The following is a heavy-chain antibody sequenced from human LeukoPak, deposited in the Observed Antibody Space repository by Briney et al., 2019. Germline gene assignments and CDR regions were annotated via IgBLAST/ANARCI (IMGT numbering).Heavy chain of an antibody. CDR3: ARSTFGSGSYGFDY. J-gene: IGHJ4*02. CDR1: GFTFSSYW. Sequence: GGSLRLSCAASGFTFSSYWMSWVRQAPGKGLEWVANIKQDGSEKYYVDSVKGRFTISRDNAKNSLYLQMNSLRAEDTAVYYCARSTFGSGSYGFDYWGQGTLVTVPS. V-gene: IGHV3-7*01. CDR2: IKQDGSEK. D-gene: IGHD3-10*01.